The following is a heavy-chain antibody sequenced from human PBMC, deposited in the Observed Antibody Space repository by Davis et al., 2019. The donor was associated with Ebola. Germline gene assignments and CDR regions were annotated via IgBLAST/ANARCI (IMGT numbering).Heavy chain of an antibody. CDR1: GFTLSSYG. J-gene: IGHJ4*02. V-gene: IGHV3-33*08. CDR2: IWYDGSNK. D-gene: IGHD1-14*01. Sequence: SLNIPCAASGFTLSSYGLHRVRQAPGKGLEWVAVIWYDGSNKYYADSVKGRFTISRDNSKNTLYLQMNSLRAEDTAVYYCAAERNTPLDYWGQGTLVTVSS. CDR3: AAERNTPLDY.